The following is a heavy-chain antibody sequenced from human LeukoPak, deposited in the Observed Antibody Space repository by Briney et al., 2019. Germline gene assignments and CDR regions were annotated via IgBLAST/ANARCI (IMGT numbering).Heavy chain of an antibody. V-gene: IGHV3-30*18. J-gene: IGHJ4*02. Sequence: SGGSLRLSCAASGFTFSSYGMHWVRQAPGKGLEWVAVISYDGSNKYYADSVKGRFTISRDNSKSTLYLQMNSLRAEDTAVYYCAKDLYSGYDPYYLDYWGQGTLVTVSS. CDR2: ISYDGSNK. D-gene: IGHD5-12*01. CDR3: AKDLYSGYDPYYLDY. CDR1: GFTFSSYG.